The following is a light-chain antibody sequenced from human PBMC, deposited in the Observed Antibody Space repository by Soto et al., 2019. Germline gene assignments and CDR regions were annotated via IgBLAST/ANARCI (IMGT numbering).Light chain of an antibody. CDR3: QQYGDSPRS. CDR1: RSVSNY. Sequence: EIVLTQSPATLSLSPGERATLSCRASRSVSNYLAWYQQKSGQPPRLLIYDASIRATGIPARFSGSGSGTDFTLTISRLEPGDFAVYYCQQYGDSPRSFGQGTKVDIK. J-gene: IGKJ1*01. CDR2: DAS. V-gene: IGKV3-11*01.